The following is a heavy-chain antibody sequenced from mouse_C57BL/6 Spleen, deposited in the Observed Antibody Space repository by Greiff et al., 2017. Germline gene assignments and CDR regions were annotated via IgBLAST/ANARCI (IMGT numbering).Heavy chain of an antibody. CDR1: GFTFSDYG. V-gene: IGHV5-17*01. CDR3: AKGLYYGSSYDAMDY. D-gene: IGHD1-1*01. J-gene: IGHJ4*01. CDR2: ISSGSSTI. Sequence: EVKVVESGGGLVKPGGSLKLSCAASGFTFSDYGMHWVRQAPEKGLEWVAYISSGSSTIYYADTVKGRFTISRDNAKNTLFLQMTSLRSEDTAMYYCAKGLYYGSSYDAMDYWGQGTSVTVSS.